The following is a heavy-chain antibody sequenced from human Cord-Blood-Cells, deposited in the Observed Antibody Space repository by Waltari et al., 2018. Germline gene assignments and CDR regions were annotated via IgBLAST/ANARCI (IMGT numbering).Heavy chain of an antibody. CDR1: GFTFSSYA. J-gene: IGHJ4*02. V-gene: IGHV3-30-3*01. CDR2: ISYDGSNK. D-gene: IGHD6-13*01. Sequence: QVQLVESGGGVVQPGRSLKPSWAASGFTFSSYALPWARQAPGKGLEWVAVISYDGSNKYYADSVKGRFTISRDNSKNTLYLQMNSLRAEDTAVYYCARDERGSWYFDYWGQGTLVTVSS. CDR3: ARDERGSWYFDY.